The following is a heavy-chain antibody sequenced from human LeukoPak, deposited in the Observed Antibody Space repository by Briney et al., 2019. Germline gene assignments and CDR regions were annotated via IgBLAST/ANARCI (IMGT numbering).Heavy chain of an antibody. V-gene: IGHV4-39*07. D-gene: IGHD3-16*01. CDR2: IYYNGNT. J-gene: IGHJ6*03. CDR1: SASIRSSNYY. Sequence: PSETLSLTCTVSSASIRSSNYYWGWIRQPPGKGLEWIGSIYYNGNTYYNPSLKSRVTISVDTSKNQFSLKLSSVTAADTAVYYCARETSQKGAHYMDVWGKGTTVTISS. CDR3: ARETSQKGAHYMDV.